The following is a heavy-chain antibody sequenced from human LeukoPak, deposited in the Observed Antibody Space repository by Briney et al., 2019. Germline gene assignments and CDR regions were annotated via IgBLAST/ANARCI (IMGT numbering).Heavy chain of an antibody. J-gene: IGHJ4*02. V-gene: IGHV4-61*02. CDR1: GGSISSGSYY. D-gene: IGHD5-12*01. CDR2: IYTSGST. Sequence: SETLPLTCTVSGGSISSGSYYWSWLRQPAGKGLEWIGRIYTSGSTNYNPSLKSRVTISVDTSKNQFSLKLSSVTAADTAVYYCAREGARYSGYDSWGQGTLVTVSS. CDR3: AREGARYSGYDS.